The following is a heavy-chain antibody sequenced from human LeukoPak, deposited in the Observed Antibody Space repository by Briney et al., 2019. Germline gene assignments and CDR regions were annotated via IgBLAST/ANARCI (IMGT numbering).Heavy chain of an antibody. CDR3: ACGKEYIGGIFDY. V-gene: IGHV4-59*01. CDR1: GASISTYY. D-gene: IGHD6-6*01. Sequence: SETLSLTCTVSGASISTYYWSWIRQPPGKGLEWIGYIYYSGSTNYNPSLKSRVTISVDTSKNQFSLKLTSVTAADTAMYYCACGKEYIGGIFDYWGQGTLVTVSS. CDR2: IYYSGST. J-gene: IGHJ4*02.